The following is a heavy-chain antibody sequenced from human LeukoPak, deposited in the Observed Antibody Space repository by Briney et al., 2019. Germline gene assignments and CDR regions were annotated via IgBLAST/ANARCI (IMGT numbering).Heavy chain of an antibody. D-gene: IGHD3-16*01. CDR3: ARARSTMMMFAAFDV. V-gene: IGHV3-48*03. CDR2: ISSSGSTI. J-gene: IGHJ3*01. CDR1: GFTFSSYE. Sequence: GGSLRLSCAASGFTFSSYEMNWVRQAPGKGLEWVSYISSSGSTIYYADSVKGRFTISRDNAKNSLYLQMDSLRAEDTAVYYCARARSTMMMFAAFDVWGQGTTVTVSS.